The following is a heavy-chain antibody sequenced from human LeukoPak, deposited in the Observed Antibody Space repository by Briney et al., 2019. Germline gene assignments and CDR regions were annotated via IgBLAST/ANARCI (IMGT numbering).Heavy chain of an antibody. CDR1: GYTFTSYG. Sequence: ASVKVSCKASGYTFTSYGISWVRQAPGQGLEWMGWISAYNGNTNYAQKLQGRVTMTTDTSTSTAYMELRSLRSDDTAVYYRARVERFLEWLLWDYWGQGTLVTVSS. D-gene: IGHD3-3*01. CDR2: ISAYNGNT. CDR3: ARVERFLEWLLWDY. V-gene: IGHV1-18*01. J-gene: IGHJ4*02.